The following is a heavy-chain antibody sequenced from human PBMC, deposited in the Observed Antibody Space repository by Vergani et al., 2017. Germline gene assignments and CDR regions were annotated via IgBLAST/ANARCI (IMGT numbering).Heavy chain of an antibody. V-gene: IGHV4-31*03. J-gene: IGHJ5*02. Sequence: QVQLQESGPGLVKPSQTLSLTCTVSGGSISSGGYYWSWIRQHPGKGLEWIGEINHSGSTNYNPSLKSRVTISVDTSKNQFSLKLSSVTAADTAVYYCARRRTDRKYQQQGPNWFDPWGQGTLVTVSS. CDR2: INHSGST. D-gene: IGHD2-2*01. CDR1: GGSISSGGYY. CDR3: ARRRTDRKYQQQGPNWFDP.